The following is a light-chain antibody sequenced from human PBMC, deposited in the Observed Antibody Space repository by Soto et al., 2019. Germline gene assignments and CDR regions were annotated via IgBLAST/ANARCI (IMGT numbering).Light chain of an antibody. V-gene: IGKV1-39*01. J-gene: IGKJ2*01. Sequence: IQMTQSPYSLSASVGDRVTITCRASQRITTYLNWYQQKPGEAPKLLISTSGTLQRGVPSRFSGSESGTDFSLTITALRPEDFATYFCQQTYSTPYTFGQGTKLEIK. CDR3: QQTYSTPYT. CDR1: QRITTY. CDR2: TSG.